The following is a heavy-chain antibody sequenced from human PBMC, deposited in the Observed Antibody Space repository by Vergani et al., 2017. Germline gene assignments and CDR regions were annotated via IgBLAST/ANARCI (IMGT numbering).Heavy chain of an antibody. CDR2: ISGSGGST. Sequence: EVQLLESGGGLVQPGGSLRLSCAASGFTFSSYAMSWVRQAPGKGLEWVSAISGSGGSTYYADSVKGRSTISRDNSKNTLYLQMNSLRAEDTAVYYCAKDWAWDVGAGWFDPWGQGTLVTVSS. V-gene: IGHV3-23*01. J-gene: IGHJ5*02. D-gene: IGHD1-26*01. CDR3: AKDWAWDVGAGWFDP. CDR1: GFTFSSYA.